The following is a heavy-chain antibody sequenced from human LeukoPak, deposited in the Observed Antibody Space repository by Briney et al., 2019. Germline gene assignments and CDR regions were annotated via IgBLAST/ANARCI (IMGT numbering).Heavy chain of an antibody. J-gene: IGHJ5*02. Sequence: RGGSLRLSCAASGFTLSSYVMHWVRQPAGTGLEWVGVISYDGSNKYYADSVKGLFTISRDNSKNTLYLQMNSLRAEDTAVYYCAKPHNWSERFGFDPWGQGTLVTVAS. CDR2: ISYDGSNK. D-gene: IGHD1-20*01. V-gene: IGHV3-30-3*02. CDR1: GFTLSSYV. CDR3: AKPHNWSERFGFDP.